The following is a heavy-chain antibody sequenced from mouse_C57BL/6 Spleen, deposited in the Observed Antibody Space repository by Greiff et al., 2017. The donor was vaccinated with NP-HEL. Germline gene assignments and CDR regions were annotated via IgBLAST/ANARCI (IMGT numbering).Heavy chain of an antibody. Sequence: VQLQQSGPELVKPGASVKMSCKASGYTFTDYNMHWVKQSHGKSLEWIGYINTNNGGTSYNQKCNVKATLTVTTSSSTADMGLRILTSEDSAVYCCARDDYGSSPCFAYWCHGTLVT. CDR1: GYTFTDYN. D-gene: IGHD1-1*01. V-gene: IGHV1-22*01. CDR3: ARDDYGSSPCFAY. CDR2: INTNNGGT. J-gene: IGHJ3*01.